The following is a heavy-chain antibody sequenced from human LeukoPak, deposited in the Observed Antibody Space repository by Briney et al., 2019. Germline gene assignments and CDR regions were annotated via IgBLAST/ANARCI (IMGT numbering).Heavy chain of an antibody. CDR1: GGSISSYY. Sequence: SETLSLTCTVSGGSISSYYWSWIRQPPGKGLEWIGYIYYSGSTNYNPSLKSRVTISVDTSKNQFSLKLSSVTAADTAVYYCARRLTTRTETPFDYWGQGTLVTVSS. D-gene: IGHD4-11*01. J-gene: IGHJ4*02. CDR3: ARRLTTRTETPFDY. CDR2: IYYSGST. V-gene: IGHV4-59*08.